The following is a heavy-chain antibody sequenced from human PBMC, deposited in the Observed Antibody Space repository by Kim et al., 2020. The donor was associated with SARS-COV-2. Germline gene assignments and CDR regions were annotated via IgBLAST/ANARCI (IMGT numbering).Heavy chain of an antibody. Sequence: SHKSRVTISVDTSKNQFSLKLSSVTAADTAVYCCARGRITIFGVVTEFDYWGQGTLVTVSS. CDR3: ARGRITIFGVVTEFDY. J-gene: IGHJ4*02. D-gene: IGHD3-3*01. V-gene: IGHV4-31*02.